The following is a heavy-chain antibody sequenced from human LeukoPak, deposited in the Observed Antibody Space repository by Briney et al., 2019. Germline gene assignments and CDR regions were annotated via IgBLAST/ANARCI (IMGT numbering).Heavy chain of an antibody. D-gene: IGHD2-8*01. V-gene: IGHV3-30*18. Sequence: PGRSLRLSCAASGFTFSSYGMHWVRQAPGKGLEWVAVISYDGSNKYYADSVKGRFTISRDNSKNTLYLQMNSLRAEDTAVYYCAKDAKTNSYYFDYWGQGTLVTVSS. CDR3: AKDAKTNSYYFDY. CDR1: GFTFSSYG. J-gene: IGHJ4*02. CDR2: ISYDGSNK.